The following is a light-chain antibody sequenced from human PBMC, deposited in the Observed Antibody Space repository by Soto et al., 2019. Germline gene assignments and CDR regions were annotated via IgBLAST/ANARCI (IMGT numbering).Light chain of an antibody. CDR2: GAS. CDR3: QQYNNWPPST. Sequence: EIVMTQAPATLSASPGERATLSCRASQSVSSNLAWYKPKPGQDPRLLIYGASTRATGIPARFSGSGSGTGFTLTISSLQSEDFAVYYCQQYNNWPPSTFGQGTKVEIK. V-gene: IGKV3-15*01. CDR1: QSVSSN. J-gene: IGKJ1*01.